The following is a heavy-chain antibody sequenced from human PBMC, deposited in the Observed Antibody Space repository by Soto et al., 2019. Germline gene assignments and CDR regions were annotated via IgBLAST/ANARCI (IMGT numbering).Heavy chain of an antibody. J-gene: IGHJ5*02. CDR1: GGSFSGYY. V-gene: IGHV4-34*01. CDR3: ARAKQTRITMVRGVIQVWFDP. Sequence: PSETLSLTCAVYGGSFSGYYWSWIRQPPGKGLEWIGEINHSGSTNYNPSLKSRVTISVDTSKNQFSLKLSSVTAADTAVYYCARAKQTRITMVRGVIQVWFDPWGQRTLVTVSS. CDR2: INHSGST. D-gene: IGHD3-10*01.